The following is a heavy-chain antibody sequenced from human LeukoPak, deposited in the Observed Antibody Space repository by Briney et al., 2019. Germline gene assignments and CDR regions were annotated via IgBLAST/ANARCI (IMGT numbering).Heavy chain of an antibody. CDR1: GFTFSSYS. Sequence: GGSLRLSCAASGFTFSSYSMNWVRQAPGKGLEWISYISSISDTIYYADSVKGRFTISRDNAVNSPYLQMNSLRAEDTAVHYCAKVRGAWFGEPFDYWGQGTLVTVSS. V-gene: IGHV3-48*01. CDR3: AKVRGAWFGEPFDY. J-gene: IGHJ4*02. D-gene: IGHD3-10*01. CDR2: ISSISDTI.